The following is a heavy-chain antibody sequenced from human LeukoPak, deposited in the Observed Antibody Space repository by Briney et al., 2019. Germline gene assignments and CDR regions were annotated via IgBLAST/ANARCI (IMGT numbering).Heavy chain of an antibody. CDR1: GFTFSSYA. CDR2: IWYDGSNK. V-gene: IGHV3-33*08. Sequence: GGSLRLSCAASGFTFSSYAMHWVRQAPDKGLEWVAVIWYDGSNKYCADSVKGRFTISRDNSKNTLYLQMNSLRAEDTAVHYCARDSYSGSYYPSDAFDIWGQGTMVTVSS. CDR3: ARDSYSGSYYPSDAFDI. D-gene: IGHD1-26*01. J-gene: IGHJ3*02.